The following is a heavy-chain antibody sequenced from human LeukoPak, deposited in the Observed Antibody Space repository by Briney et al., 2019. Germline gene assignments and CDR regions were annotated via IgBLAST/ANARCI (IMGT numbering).Heavy chain of an antibody. CDR2: IIPIFGTA. CDR3: ARDWAAAVYGPTGY. V-gene: IGHV1-69*13. J-gene: IGHJ4*02. Sequence: ASVKVSCKASGGTFSSYAISWARQAPGQGLEWMGGIIPIFGTANYAQKFQGRVTITADESTSTAYMELSSLRSEATAVYYCARDWAAAVYGPTGYWGQGTLVTVSS. CDR1: GGTFSSYA. D-gene: IGHD6-13*01.